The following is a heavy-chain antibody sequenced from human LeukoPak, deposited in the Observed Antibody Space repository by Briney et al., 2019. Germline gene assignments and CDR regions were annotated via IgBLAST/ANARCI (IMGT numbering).Heavy chain of an antibody. D-gene: IGHD2-2*01. J-gene: IGHJ1*01. CDR3: ARHGGYCSSTSCFEYFQH. CDR1: GGSISSSSNY. CDR2: IYCSGST. Sequence: SETLSLTCTVSGGSISSSSNYWVWLRQPPGKGREWIGSIYCSGSTYYTPSLKSRVTVSVDTSKNQSSLRLSSVTAADTAVYYCARHGGYCSSTSCFEYFQHWGQGTLVTVSS. V-gene: IGHV4-39*01.